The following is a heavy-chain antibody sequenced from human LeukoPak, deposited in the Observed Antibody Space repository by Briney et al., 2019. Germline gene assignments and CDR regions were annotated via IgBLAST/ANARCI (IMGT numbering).Heavy chain of an antibody. CDR2: IKSKTDGGTT. CDR1: EFTLSDVW. J-gene: IGHJ4*02. V-gene: IGHV3-15*01. D-gene: IGHD3-10*01. CDR3: TTVGLYYGSVAFDS. Sequence: TGGSLRLSCTASEFTLSDVWMNWVRQTPGKGLEWVGRIKSKTDGGTTDYGAPVEGRFTISRDDSKNTLYLQMNSLKTEDTAVYYCTTVGLYYGSVAFDSWGQGTLVTVSS.